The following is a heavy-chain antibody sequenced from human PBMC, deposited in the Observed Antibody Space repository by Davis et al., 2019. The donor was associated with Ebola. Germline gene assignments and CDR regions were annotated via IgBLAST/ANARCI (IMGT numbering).Heavy chain of an antibody. CDR3: AKDTSNIWFDI. CDR1: GFIFSSYV. J-gene: IGHJ3*02. Sequence: GESLKISCAASGFIFSSYVMRWVRQAPGQGLEWVSTLVTSADTYYADSVKGRFTISRDNSKNTLYLQMNGLRVEDTAIYYCAKDTSNIWFDIWGQGTMVTVSS. V-gene: IGHV3-23*01. CDR2: LVTSADT. D-gene: IGHD1-26*01.